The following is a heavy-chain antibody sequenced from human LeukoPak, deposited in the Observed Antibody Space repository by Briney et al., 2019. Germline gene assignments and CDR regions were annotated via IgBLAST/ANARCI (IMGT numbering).Heavy chain of an antibody. Sequence: PGGSLRLSCTASGFTFSSYAMSWVRQAPGKGLEWVSVISGSGGSTDYADSVKGRFTISRDNSKNTLYLQMNSLRAEDTAVYYCAKDGPYSSGWYSDYWGQGTLVTVSS. V-gene: IGHV3-23*01. CDR3: AKDGPYSSGWYSDY. J-gene: IGHJ4*02. CDR2: ISGSGGST. CDR1: GFTFSSYA. D-gene: IGHD6-19*01.